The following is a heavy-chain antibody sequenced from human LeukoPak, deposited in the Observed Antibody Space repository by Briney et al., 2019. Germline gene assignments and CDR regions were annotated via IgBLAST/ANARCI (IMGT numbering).Heavy chain of an antibody. CDR2: IWYDGSNK. Sequence: PGGSLRLSCAASGFTFSSYGMHWVRQAPGKGLEWVAVIWYDGSNKYYADSVKGRFTISRDNSKNTLYLQMNSLRAEDTAVYYCARDLVYSGYDLGMGFDPWGQGTLVTVSS. CDR3: ARDLVYSGYDLGMGFDP. V-gene: IGHV3-33*01. CDR1: GFTFSSYG. D-gene: IGHD5-12*01. J-gene: IGHJ5*02.